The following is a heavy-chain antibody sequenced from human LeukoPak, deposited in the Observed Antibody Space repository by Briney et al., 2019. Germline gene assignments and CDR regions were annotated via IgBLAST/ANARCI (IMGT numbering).Heavy chain of an antibody. V-gene: IGHV1-18*01. D-gene: IGHD6-19*01. J-gene: IGHJ4*02. CDR2: ISNYNGQT. CDR1: RYAFSASG. Sequence: ASVKVSCKASRYAFSASGISWVRQAPGQGLEWMGWISNYNGQTKYSQKFQGRVTVTTDTSPSTAYMELTRLTSDDTAVYYCARDKDLGAVAGTFDYWGQGTLVTVSS. CDR3: ARDKDLGAVAGTFDY.